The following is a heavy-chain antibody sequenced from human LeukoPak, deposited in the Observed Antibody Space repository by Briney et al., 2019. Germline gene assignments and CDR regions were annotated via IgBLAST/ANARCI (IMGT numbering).Heavy chain of an antibody. CDR2: IYTSGST. D-gene: IGHD5-24*01. Sequence: PSETLSLTCTVSGGSISSGSYYWNWTRQPAGKGLEWIGRIYTSGSTNYNPSLKSRVTISADTSKNQFSLKLSSLTAADTAVYYCARDADGYNGYYYYYYMGVWGKGTTVTVSS. CDR3: ARDADGYNGYYYYYYMGV. CDR1: GGSISSGSYY. V-gene: IGHV4-61*02. J-gene: IGHJ6*03.